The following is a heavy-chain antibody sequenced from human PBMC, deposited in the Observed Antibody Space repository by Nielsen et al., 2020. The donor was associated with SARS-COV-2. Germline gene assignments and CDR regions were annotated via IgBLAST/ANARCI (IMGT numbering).Heavy chain of an antibody. Sequence: GESLKISCAASGFTFSSYAMTWVRQAPGKGLEWVSTISGSGGSTYYADSVKGRFTISRDNSKNTLYLQMNSLRAEDTAVYYCAKVGYSSSPNWFDPWGQGTLVTVSS. CDR3: AKVGYSSSPNWFDP. J-gene: IGHJ5*02. CDR1: GFTFSSYA. V-gene: IGHV3-23*01. CDR2: ISGSGGST. D-gene: IGHD6-6*01.